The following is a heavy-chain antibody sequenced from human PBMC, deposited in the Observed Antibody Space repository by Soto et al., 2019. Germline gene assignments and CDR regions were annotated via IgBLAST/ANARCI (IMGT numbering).Heavy chain of an antibody. V-gene: IGHV3-23*01. CDR1: GFSFNSYV. CDR2: ISARGGSS. J-gene: IGHJ4*02. D-gene: IGHD5-12*01. Sequence: EVHLLESGGGLVQPGGSLRLSCAASGFSFNSYVMVWVRQAPGKGLEWVSVISARGGSSYFADSVKGRFTISRDNSKNVLSLEMNSLRAEDTAIYFCAKGSIEYSASVDNWGQGTLVVVSS. CDR3: AKGSIEYSASVDN.